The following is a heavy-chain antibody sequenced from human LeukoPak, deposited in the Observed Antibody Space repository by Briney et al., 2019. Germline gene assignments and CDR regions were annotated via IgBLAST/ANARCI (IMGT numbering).Heavy chain of an antibody. J-gene: IGHJ4*02. CDR1: GFTFSDYY. V-gene: IGHV3-11*04. CDR3: ASGANYDSSGYADY. Sequence: GGSLRLSGAASGFTFSDYYMSWIGQAPGKGLEWGSYISSSGSTIDYADSVKGRLTMARDNGKDSLYLKMNSPRAEDTAVYYCASGANYDSSGYADYWGQGTLVTVSS. CDR2: ISSSGSTI. D-gene: IGHD3-22*01.